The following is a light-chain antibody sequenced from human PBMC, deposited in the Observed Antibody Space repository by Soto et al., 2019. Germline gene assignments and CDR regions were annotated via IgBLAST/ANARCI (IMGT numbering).Light chain of an antibody. CDR3: QQYGSSPRT. V-gene: IGKV3-20*01. CDR1: QSVSNSY. J-gene: IGKJ2*01. Sequence: EVVLTQSPGTLSLSPGERATLSCRASQSVSNSYLAWYQQKPGQAPRLLIYGASSRDTGIPDRFSGSGSGTDFTLTISRLEPEDLAVYYCQQYGSSPRTFGQGTKLEI. CDR2: GAS.